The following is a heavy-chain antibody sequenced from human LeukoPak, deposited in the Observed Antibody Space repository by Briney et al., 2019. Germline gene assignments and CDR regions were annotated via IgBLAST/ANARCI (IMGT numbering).Heavy chain of an antibody. CDR1: GGSIVSHY. CDR2: FYASGST. CDR3: ARVDRSTGTLLDY. V-gene: IGHV4-4*07. D-gene: IGHD1-7*01. Sequence: PSETLSLTCTVSGGSIVSHYWNWIRQPAGRGLEWIGRFYASGSTNYNPSLKSRVTMSVDTSKNQFSLKLSSVTAADTAVYYCARVDRSTGTLLDYWGQGTLVTVSS. J-gene: IGHJ4*02.